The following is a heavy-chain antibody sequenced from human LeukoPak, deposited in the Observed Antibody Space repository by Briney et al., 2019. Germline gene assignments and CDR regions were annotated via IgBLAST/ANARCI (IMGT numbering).Heavy chain of an antibody. CDR3: AKTDYYGSGSYQYYFDY. CDR1: GFTFDDYA. D-gene: IGHD3-10*01. CDR2: ISWNSGSI. Sequence: PGRSLRLSCAASGFTFDDYAMHWVRQAPGKGLEWVSGISWNSGSIGYADSVKGRFTISRDNAKNSLYLQMNSLRAEDTALCYCAKTDYYGSGSYQYYFDYWGQGTLVTVSS. V-gene: IGHV3-9*01. J-gene: IGHJ4*02.